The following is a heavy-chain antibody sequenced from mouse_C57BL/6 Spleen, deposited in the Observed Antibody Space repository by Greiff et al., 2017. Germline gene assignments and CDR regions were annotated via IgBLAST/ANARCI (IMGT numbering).Heavy chain of an antibody. D-gene: IGHD2-3*01. CDR2: INPSSGDT. J-gene: IGHJ3*01. Sequence: VKLQESGAELARPGASVKMSCKASGYTFTSSTMHWVKQRPGQGLEWIGYINPSSGDTKYNKKFKDKATLTADKSSSTAYMQLSSLTSEDSAVYYCSRSPGYYSDLYANGGRGTLVTVSA. CDR1: GYTFTSST. CDR3: SRSPGYYSDLYAN. V-gene: IGHV1-4*01.